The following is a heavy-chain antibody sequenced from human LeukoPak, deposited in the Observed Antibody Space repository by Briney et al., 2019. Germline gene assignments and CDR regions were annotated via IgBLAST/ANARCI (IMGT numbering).Heavy chain of an antibody. J-gene: IGHJ4*02. D-gene: IGHD2-15*01. Sequence: GGSLRLSCTASGFTFGDYAMSWVRQAPGKGLEWVANIKQDGSEKYYVDSVKGRFTISRDNAKNSLYLQMNSLRAGDTAVYYCARGYCSGGSCYDYWGQGTLVTVSS. CDR3: ARGYCSGGSCYDY. CDR2: IKQDGSEK. CDR1: GFTFGDYA. V-gene: IGHV3-7*04.